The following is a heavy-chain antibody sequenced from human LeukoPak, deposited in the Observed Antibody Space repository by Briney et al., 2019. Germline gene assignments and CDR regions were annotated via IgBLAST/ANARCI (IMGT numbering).Heavy chain of an antibody. CDR2: IIPIFGTA. Sequence: GASVKVSCKASGGTFSSYAISWVRQAPGQGLEWMGGIIPIFGTANYAQKFQGRVTITADKSTSTAYMELSSLRSEDTAVYYCARDRVQYYDFWSGYYRGNYFDYWGQGTLVTVSS. J-gene: IGHJ4*02. V-gene: IGHV1-69*06. CDR1: GGTFSSYA. CDR3: ARDRVQYYDFWSGYYRGNYFDY. D-gene: IGHD3-3*01.